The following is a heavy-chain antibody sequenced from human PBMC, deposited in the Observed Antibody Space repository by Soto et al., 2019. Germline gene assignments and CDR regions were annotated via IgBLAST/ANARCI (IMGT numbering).Heavy chain of an antibody. Sequence: GGSLRLSCAASGFTFSSRWMHWVRQAPGKGLEWVSVIYSDGSTHYADSVKGRFTISRDNSKNTLYLQMNSLRDEDTALYYCARARGYSYGFLYWGQGTLVTVSS. V-gene: IGHV3-53*01. CDR2: IYSDGST. D-gene: IGHD5-18*01. CDR3: ARARGYSYGFLY. CDR1: GFTFSSRW. J-gene: IGHJ4*02.